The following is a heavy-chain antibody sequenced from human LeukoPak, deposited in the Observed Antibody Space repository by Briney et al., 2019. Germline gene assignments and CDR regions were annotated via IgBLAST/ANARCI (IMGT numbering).Heavy chain of an antibody. CDR3: ASTLRSGTEEYYYDSSGYLYAFDI. J-gene: IGHJ3*02. CDR2: IYYSGST. V-gene: IGHV4-31*03. Sequence: PSETLSLTCTVSGGSISSSSYYWGWIRQPPGKGLEWIGYIYYSGSTYYNPSLKSRVTISVDTSKNQFSLKLSSVTAADTAVYYCASTLRSGTEEYYYDSSGYLYAFDIWGQGTMVTVSS. CDR1: GGSISSSSYY. D-gene: IGHD3-22*01.